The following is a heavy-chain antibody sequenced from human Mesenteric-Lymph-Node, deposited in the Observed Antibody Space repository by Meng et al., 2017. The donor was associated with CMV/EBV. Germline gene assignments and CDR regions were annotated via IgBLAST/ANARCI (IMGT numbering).Heavy chain of an antibody. CDR1: GDSISNSTYY. CDR3: ARRGNYDSDYSEY. Sequence: QVQLQESGPGLVKPSETLSLSCIVSGDSISNSTYYWTRIRQPPGKGLEWIGSVHHSGTTYYNPSLKGRLTISVDTSANLFSLRLTTVTAADTATYYCARRGNYDSDYSEYWGQGTLVTVSS. CDR2: VHHSGTT. J-gene: IGHJ4*02. V-gene: IGHV4-39*01. D-gene: IGHD3-22*01.